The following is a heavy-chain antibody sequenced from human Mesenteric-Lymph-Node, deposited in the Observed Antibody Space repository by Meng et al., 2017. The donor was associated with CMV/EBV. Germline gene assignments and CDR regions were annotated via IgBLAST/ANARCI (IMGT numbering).Heavy chain of an antibody. J-gene: IGHJ4*02. V-gene: IGHV4-34*01. CDR3: ARHQRWLKSEGGFNY. CDR2: INHSGST. Sequence: QMPVRQEGAALLKPSVTRSLACAVYGVSFSVYYWSWSRQPPGKGLEWIGEINHSGSTNYNPSLKSRVTISVDTSKNQFSLKLSSVTAADTAVYYCARHQRWLKSEGGFNYWGQGTLVTVSS. CDR1: GVSFSVYY. D-gene: IGHD4-23*01.